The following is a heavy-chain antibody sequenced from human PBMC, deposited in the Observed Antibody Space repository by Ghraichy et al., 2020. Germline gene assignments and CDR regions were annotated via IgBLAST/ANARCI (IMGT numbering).Heavy chain of an antibody. CDR1: GFTFSSYW. D-gene: IGHD2-2*01. CDR3: ARGEVYCSSTSCYYYGMDV. J-gene: IGHJ6*02. V-gene: IGHV3-7*04. CDR2: IKQDGSEK. Sequence: GGSLRLSCAASGFTFSSYWMSWVRQAPGKGLEWVANIKQDGSEKYYVDSVKGRFTISRDNAKNSLYLQMNSLRAEDTAVYYCARGEVYCSSTSCYYYGMDVGGQGSTVTVSS.